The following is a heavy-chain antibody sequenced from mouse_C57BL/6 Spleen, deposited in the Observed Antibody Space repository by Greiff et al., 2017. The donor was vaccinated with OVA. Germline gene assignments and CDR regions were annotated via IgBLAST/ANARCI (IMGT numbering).Heavy chain of an antibody. CDR2: INPTSGYT. CDR1: GYTFTSYW. Sequence: QVQLQQSGAELAKPGASVKLSCKASGYTFTSYWMHWVKQRPGQGLEWIGYINPTSGYTKYNQKFKDKATLTADKSSSTAYMQLSRLTYEDSAVYYCARGDYDYGWFAYWGQGTLVTVSA. J-gene: IGHJ3*01. CDR3: ARGDYDYGWFAY. V-gene: IGHV1-7*01. D-gene: IGHD2-4*01.